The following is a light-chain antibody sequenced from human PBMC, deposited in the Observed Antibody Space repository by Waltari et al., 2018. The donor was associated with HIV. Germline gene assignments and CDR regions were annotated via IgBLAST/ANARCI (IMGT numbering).Light chain of an antibody. CDR3: QQSYSTPLT. J-gene: IGKJ3*01. CDR1: QTLFYSPHHKNH. V-gene: IGKV4-1*01. CDR2: WAS. Sequence: DIVLTQSPESLTVSLGEGASISCKSSQTLFYSPHHKNHLAWYQQKAGQSPEWLFSWASVRQPGVPDRFSGSGSGTNFTLTIASLQAEDVATYYCQQSYSTPLTFGPGTTVHI.